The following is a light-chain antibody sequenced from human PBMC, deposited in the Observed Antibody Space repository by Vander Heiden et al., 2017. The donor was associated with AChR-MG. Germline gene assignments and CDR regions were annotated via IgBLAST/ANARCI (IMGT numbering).Light chain of an antibody. CDR1: SSNIGTNT. V-gene: IGLV1-44*01. CDR3: AAWDDSLNGVV. Sequence: QSVLAQPPSASGTPGQRVTIPCSGSSSNIGTNTVNWYQQLPGTAPKLIIYSNNQRPSGVPDRFSGSKSGSSASLAISGVQSEDEADYYCAAWDDSLNGVVFGGGTKLTVV. CDR2: SNN. J-gene: IGLJ2*01.